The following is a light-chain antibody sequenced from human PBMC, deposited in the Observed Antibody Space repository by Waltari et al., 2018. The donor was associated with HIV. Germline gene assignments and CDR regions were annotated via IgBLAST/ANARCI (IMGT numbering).Light chain of an antibody. CDR3: QQTYNIPT. V-gene: IGKV1-39*01. CDR2: AIS. CDR1: QTVSNY. J-gene: IGKJ4*01. Sequence: DIQMTQSPSFLSASVGVRVTIACRASQTVSNYLNWYQQKLGKAPKLLIYAISSLQSGVPSRFSGSGSGTDFTLTISSLQPEDSATYYCQQTYNIPTFGGGTKVEI.